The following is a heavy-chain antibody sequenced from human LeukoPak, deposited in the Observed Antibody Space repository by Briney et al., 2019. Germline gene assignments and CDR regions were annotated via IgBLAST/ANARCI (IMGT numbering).Heavy chain of an antibody. J-gene: IGHJ3*02. V-gene: IGHV3-48*03. Sequence: PGGSLRLSCAASGFTFSSYEMNWVRQAPGKGLEWVSYISSSGSTIYYADSVKGRFTISRDNAKNSLYPQMNSLRAEDTAVYYCARESLRYFDWLHDAFDIWGQGTMVTVSS. CDR1: GFTFSSYE. CDR2: ISSSGSTI. D-gene: IGHD3-9*01. CDR3: ARESLRYFDWLHDAFDI.